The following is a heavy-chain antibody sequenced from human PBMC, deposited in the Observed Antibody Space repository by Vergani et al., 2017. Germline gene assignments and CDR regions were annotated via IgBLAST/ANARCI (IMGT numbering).Heavy chain of an antibody. Sequence: QVQLVQSGAEVKKLGASVKVSCKASGYTFTGYYMHWVRQAPGQGLEWMGWINPNSGGTNYAQQFQGRVTMTRDTSISTAYMELSRLRSDDTAVYYCARVADYTITNPGDYWGQGTLVTVSS. CDR2: INPNSGGT. J-gene: IGHJ4*02. D-gene: IGHD4-11*01. V-gene: IGHV1-2*02. CDR3: ARVADYTITNPGDY. CDR1: GYTFTGYY.